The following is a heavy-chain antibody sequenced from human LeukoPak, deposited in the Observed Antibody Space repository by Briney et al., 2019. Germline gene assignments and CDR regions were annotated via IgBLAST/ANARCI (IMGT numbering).Heavy chain of an antibody. CDR3: ARACGGDCYSTLNAFDI. V-gene: IGHV3-53*01. Sequence: GGSLRLSCAASGFTVSSNYMSWDRQAPGKGLEWVSVIYSGGSTYYADSVKGRFTISRDNSKNTLYLQMNSLRAEDTAVYYCARACGGDCYSTLNAFDIWGQGTMVTVSS. J-gene: IGHJ3*02. CDR1: GFTVSSNY. D-gene: IGHD2-21*02. CDR2: IYSGGST.